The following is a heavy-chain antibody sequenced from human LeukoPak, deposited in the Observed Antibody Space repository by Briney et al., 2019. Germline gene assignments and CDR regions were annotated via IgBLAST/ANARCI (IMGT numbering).Heavy chain of an antibody. CDR3: ARATYSSGWYDG. V-gene: IGHV3-48*04. CDR1: GFTFSSYH. CDR2: ISSSSSTL. D-gene: IGHD6-19*01. Sequence: GGSLRLSCAASGFTFSSYHMNWVRQAPGKGLEWVSYISSSSSTLYYADSVQGRFTISRDNAKNSLYLQMNSLRAEDTAVYYCARATYSSGWYDGWGQGTLVTVSS. J-gene: IGHJ5*02.